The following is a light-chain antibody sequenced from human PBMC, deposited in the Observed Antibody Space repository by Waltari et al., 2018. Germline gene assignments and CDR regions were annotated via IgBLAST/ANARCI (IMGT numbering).Light chain of an antibody. J-gene: IGKJ3*01. CDR3: QQRSNWLFT. Sequence: EIVLTQSPATLSLSPGERATLSCRASQSVSHYLAWFQQKPGQAPRFLIYEASRRATGIPTRFSGDGSATDFTLTISSLEPEDFAVYYCQQRSNWLFTFGPGTKVEIK. CDR2: EAS. V-gene: IGKV3-11*01. CDR1: QSVSHY.